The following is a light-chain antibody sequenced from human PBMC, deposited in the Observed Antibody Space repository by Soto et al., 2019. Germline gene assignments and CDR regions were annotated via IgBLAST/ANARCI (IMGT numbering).Light chain of an antibody. CDR3: QQYGITWT. V-gene: IGKV3-20*01. CDR2: GAS. J-gene: IGKJ1*01. CDR1: QSFSSSY. Sequence: EIVMTQSPATLSVSPGERGTLSCRASQSFSSSYLAWYQQKPGQAPRLLIYGASSRATGIPDRFSGSGSGTDFTLTISRLEPEDFAVYYCQQYGITWTFGQGTKV.